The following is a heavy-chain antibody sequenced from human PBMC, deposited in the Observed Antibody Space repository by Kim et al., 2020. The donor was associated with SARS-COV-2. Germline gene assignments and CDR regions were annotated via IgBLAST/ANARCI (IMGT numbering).Heavy chain of an antibody. J-gene: IGHJ3*01. Sequence: SETLSLTCTVSGGSISSYYWSWIRQPPGKVLECIWYIYYSGSTNYNPSLKSRVTISVDTSKNQFSLKLSSVTAAETAVYYCASYSLASSGYDDPDAFDF. CDR1: GGSISSYY. CDR3: ASYSLASSGYDDPDAFDF. V-gene: IGHV4-59*01. D-gene: IGHD3-22*01. CDR2: IYYSGST.